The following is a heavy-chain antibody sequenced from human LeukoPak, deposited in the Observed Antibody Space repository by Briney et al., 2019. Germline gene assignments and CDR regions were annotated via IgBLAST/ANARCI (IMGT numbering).Heavy chain of an antibody. V-gene: IGHV1-2*02. J-gene: IGHJ5*02. CDR1: GYTFTGYY. CDR3: ARARGKMIVVVTGWFDP. CDR2: INPNSGGT. D-gene: IGHD3-22*01. Sequence: SVKVSCKASGYTFTGYYMHWVRQAPGQGLEWMGWINPNSGGTNYAQKFQGRVTMTRDTSISTAYMELSRLRSDDTAVYYCARARGKMIVVVTGWFDPWGQGTLVTVSS.